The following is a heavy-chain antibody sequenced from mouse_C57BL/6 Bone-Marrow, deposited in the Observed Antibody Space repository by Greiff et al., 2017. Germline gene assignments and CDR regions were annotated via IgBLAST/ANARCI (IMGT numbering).Heavy chain of an antibody. Sequence: DVKLQESGPELVKPGASVKISCKASGYSFTGYYMNWVKQSPEKSLEWIGEINPSTGGTTYNQKFKAKATLTVDKSSSTAYMQLKSLTSEDSAVYYCARASYYGSSFFDVWGTGTTVTVSS. CDR3: ARASYYGSSFFDV. J-gene: IGHJ1*03. CDR2: INPSTGGT. V-gene: IGHV1-42*01. CDR1: GYSFTGYY. D-gene: IGHD1-1*01.